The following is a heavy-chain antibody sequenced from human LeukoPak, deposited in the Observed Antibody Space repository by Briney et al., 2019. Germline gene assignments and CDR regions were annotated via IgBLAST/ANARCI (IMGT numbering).Heavy chain of an antibody. CDR3: ARVGLTWWDLPDF. V-gene: IGHV1-18*01. J-gene: IGHJ4*02. CDR1: GYTFNNYG. CDR2: IRADNGNT. D-gene: IGHD1-26*01. Sequence: GASVKVSRKASGYTFNNYGFIWVRQAPEKGLEWMGWIRADNGNTNYAQKLQERVTMTTDTSTTTAYLELRSLRSDDTAVYYCARVGLTWWDLPDFWGQGTLVTVSS.